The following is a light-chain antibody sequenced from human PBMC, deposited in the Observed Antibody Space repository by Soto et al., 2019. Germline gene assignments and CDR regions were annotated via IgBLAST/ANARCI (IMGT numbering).Light chain of an antibody. CDR3: QQYGSSPLT. CDR1: QSVSSN. Sequence: IVMTQSPATLSVSPGERATLSCRASQSVSSNLAWYQQKPGQAPRLLIYGASTRATGIPARFSGSLYGTDFNLTISRLQTEDFAVYFCQQYGSSPLTFGGGTKVDIK. CDR2: GAS. J-gene: IGKJ4*01. V-gene: IGKV3D-15*01.